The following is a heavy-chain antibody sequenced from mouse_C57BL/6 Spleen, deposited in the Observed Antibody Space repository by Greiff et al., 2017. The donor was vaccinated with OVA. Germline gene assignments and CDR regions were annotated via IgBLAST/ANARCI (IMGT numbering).Heavy chain of an antibody. Sequence: QVHVKQSGAELVRPGTSVKVSCKASGYAFTNYLIEWVKQRPGQGLEWIGVINPGSGGTNYNEKFKGKATLTADKSSSTAYMQLSSLTSEDSAVYFCARSLDSNYDYFDYWGQGTTLTVSS. V-gene: IGHV1-54*01. D-gene: IGHD2-5*01. CDR2: INPGSGGT. CDR1: GYAFTNYL. J-gene: IGHJ2*01. CDR3: ARSLDSNYDYFDY.